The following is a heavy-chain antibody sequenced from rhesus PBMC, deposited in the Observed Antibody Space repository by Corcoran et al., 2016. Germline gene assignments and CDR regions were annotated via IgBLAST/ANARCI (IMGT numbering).Heavy chain of an antibody. Sequence: QVQLVQSGAEIKQPGASVKLSCKASGYTFTSYYMHWVRQAPGQGLERIGLISPYNGKKRSTQNFQGRVTITTDTSTSPGYMELSSLRSEDTAVYYCTRGIAAATGTFDYWGQGVLVTVSS. V-gene: IGHV1-1*01. CDR1: GYTFTSYY. J-gene: IGHJ4*01. CDR2: ISPYNGKK. CDR3: TRGIAAATGTFDY. D-gene: IGHD6-43*01.